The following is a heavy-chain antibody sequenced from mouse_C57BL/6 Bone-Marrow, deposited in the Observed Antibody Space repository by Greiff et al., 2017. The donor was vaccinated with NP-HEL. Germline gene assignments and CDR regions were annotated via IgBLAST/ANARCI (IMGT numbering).Heavy chain of an antibody. CDR3: ASRYSSWFAY. CDR1: GFTFSSYG. D-gene: IGHD2-12*01. Sequence: EVQLQESGGDLVKPGGSLKLSCAASGFTFSSYGMSWVRQTPDKRLEWVATISSGGSYTYYPDSVKGRFTISRDNAKNTLYLQMSSLKSEDTAMYYGASRYSSWFAYWGQGTLVTVSA. CDR2: ISSGGSYT. V-gene: IGHV5-6*01. J-gene: IGHJ3*01.